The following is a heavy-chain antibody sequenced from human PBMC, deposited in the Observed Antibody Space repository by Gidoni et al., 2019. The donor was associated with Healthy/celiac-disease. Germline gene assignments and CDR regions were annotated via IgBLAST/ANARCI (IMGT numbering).Heavy chain of an antibody. D-gene: IGHD3-10*01. J-gene: IGHJ4*02. CDR1: GFTFSDYY. Sequence: QVQLVESGGGLVKPGGSLRLSCAASGFTFSDYYMSWIRQAPGKGLELVSYISSSSSYTNYSDSVKGRFTSSRDNAKNSLYLKMNSLRAEDTAVYYCARNYYGSGRSPFDYWGQGTLVTVSS. CDR2: ISSSSSYT. CDR3: ARNYYGSGRSPFDY. V-gene: IGHV3-11*05.